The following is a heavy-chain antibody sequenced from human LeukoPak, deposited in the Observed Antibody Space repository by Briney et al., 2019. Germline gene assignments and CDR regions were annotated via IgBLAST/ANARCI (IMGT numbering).Heavy chain of an antibody. D-gene: IGHD2-2*01. V-gene: IGHV4-38-2*02. CDR2: IYHSGST. J-gene: IGHJ4*02. CDR3: ARGGYCSSTSCSSIDY. Sequence: PSETLSLTCTVSDYSISSGYYWGWIRQPPGKGLEWIGSIYHSGSTYYNPSLKSRVTISVDTSKNQFSLKLSSVTAADTAVYYCARGGYCSSTSCSSIDYWGQGTLVTVSS. CDR1: DYSISSGYY.